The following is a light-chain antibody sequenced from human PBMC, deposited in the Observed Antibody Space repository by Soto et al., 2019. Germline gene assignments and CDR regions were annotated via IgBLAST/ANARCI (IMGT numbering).Light chain of an antibody. Sequence: DIQLTQSPSSLSASVGDRVTITCRASQAISSYLAWYQQKPGKVPELLIYATSTLQSGAPSRFSGSGSGTDFPLTISALQPGDVETFYFKKYNHPPPLGGGTKGKIK. V-gene: IGKV1-27*01. J-gene: IGKJ4*01. CDR2: ATS. CDR3: KKYNHPPP. CDR1: QAISSY.